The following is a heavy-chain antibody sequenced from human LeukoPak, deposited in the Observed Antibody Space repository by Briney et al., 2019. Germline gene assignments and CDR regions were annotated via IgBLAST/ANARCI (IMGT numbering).Heavy chain of an antibody. V-gene: IGHV3-7*01. D-gene: IGHD6-19*01. Sequence: GGSLRLSCAASGFTFSSYWMSWVRQAPGKGLEWVANIKQDGSEKYYVDSVKGRFTISRDNAKNSLYLQMNSLRAEDTAVYYCATRTYSSGWYWNYWGQGTLVTVSS. CDR1: GFTFSSYW. CDR3: ATRTYSSGWYWNY. CDR2: IKQDGSEK. J-gene: IGHJ4*02.